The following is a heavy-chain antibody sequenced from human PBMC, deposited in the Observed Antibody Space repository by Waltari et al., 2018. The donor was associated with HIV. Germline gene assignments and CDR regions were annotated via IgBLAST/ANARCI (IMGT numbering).Heavy chain of an antibody. CDR3: ATGGGTTSIQLYDLDV. Sequence: QVQLIQSGAEVKQPGASVKVSCKVFGYTLPAFTMHLVRQAPGKGLEWMGGFDPEDDETIYAQNFQGRVTMTEDTSTDSAYMELSSLTSEDTAVYYCATGGGTTSIQLYDLDVWGQGTTVTVSS. D-gene: IGHD1-26*01. V-gene: IGHV1-24*01. J-gene: IGHJ6*02. CDR2: FDPEDDET. CDR1: GYTLPAFT.